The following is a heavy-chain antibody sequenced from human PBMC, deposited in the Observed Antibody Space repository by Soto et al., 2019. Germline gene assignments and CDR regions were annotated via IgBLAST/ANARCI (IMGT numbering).Heavy chain of an antibody. CDR2: ISYDGSNK. CDR3: ASPGKWELLSYFDY. D-gene: IGHD1-26*01. Sequence: QVQLVESGGGVVQPGRSLRLSCAASGFTFSSYAMHWVRQAPGKGLEWVAVISYDGSNKYYADSVKGRFTISRDNSKNPLYLQMNHLRAEDTAVYYWASPGKWELLSYFDYWGQGSLVTVSS. J-gene: IGHJ4*02. CDR1: GFTFSSYA. V-gene: IGHV3-30-3*01.